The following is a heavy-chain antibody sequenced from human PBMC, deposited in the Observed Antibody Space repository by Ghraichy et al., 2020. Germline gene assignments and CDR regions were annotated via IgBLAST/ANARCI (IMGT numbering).Heavy chain of an antibody. CDR1: GGSISSYY. CDR3: ARSLSGYPFDY. CDR2: IYYSGST. Sequence: SQTLSLTCTVSGGSISSYYWSWIRQPPGKGLEWIGYIYYSGSTNYNPSLKSRVTISVDTSKNQFSLKLSSVTAADTAVYYCARSLSGYPFDYWGQGTLVTVSS. J-gene: IGHJ4*02. D-gene: IGHD5-18*01. V-gene: IGHV4-59*08.